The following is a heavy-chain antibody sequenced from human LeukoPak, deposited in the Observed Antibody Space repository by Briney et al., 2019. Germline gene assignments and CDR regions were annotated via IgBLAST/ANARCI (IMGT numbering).Heavy chain of an antibody. D-gene: IGHD6-13*01. CDR3: AVSIAAAGTFAGDYYYYYGMDV. J-gene: IGHJ6*02. CDR1: GGSTSSGSYY. CDR2: IYTSGST. V-gene: IGHV4-61*02. Sequence: KASETLSLTCTVSGGSTSSGSYYWSWIRQPAGKGLEWIGRIYTSGSTNYNPSLKSRVTISVDTSKNQFSLKLSSVTAADTAVYYCAVSIAAAGTFAGDYYYYYGMDVWGQGTTVTVSS.